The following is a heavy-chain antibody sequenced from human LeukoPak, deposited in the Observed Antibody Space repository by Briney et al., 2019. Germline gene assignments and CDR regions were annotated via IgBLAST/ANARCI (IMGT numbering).Heavy chain of an antibody. CDR1: GGTFSSYA. V-gene: IGHV1-69*05. CDR3: ARDRYDFWSGPYYFDY. J-gene: IGHJ4*02. Sequence: GSSVKVSCKASGGTFSSYAISWVRQAPGQGLEWMGGIIPIFGTANYAQKFQGRVTITTDESTSTAYMELSSLRSEDTAVYYCARDRYDFWSGPYYFDYWGQGTLVTVSS. D-gene: IGHD3-3*01. CDR2: IIPIFGTA.